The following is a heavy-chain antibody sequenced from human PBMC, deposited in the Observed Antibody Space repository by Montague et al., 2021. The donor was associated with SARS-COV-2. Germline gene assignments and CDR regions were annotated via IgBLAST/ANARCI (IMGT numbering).Heavy chain of an antibody. D-gene: IGHD3-22*01. CDR1: GGSFSDNY. J-gene: IGHJ4*02. Sequence: SETLSLTCAVYGGSFSDNYWSWIRKPPGKGLEWIGEINHRGPSNYNPSLKSRVSISVDTSKNQFSLYLGSVTAADAAVYYCARGRQHFNMIVVVMTGGEYYFDYWGQGTLVTVSS. CDR2: INHRGPS. V-gene: IGHV4-34*01. CDR3: ARGRQHFNMIVVVMTGGEYYFDY.